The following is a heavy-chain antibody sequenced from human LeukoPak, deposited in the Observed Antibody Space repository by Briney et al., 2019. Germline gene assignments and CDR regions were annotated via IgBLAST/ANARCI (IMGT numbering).Heavy chain of an antibody. D-gene: IGHD5-12*01. V-gene: IGHV3-48*03. CDR1: GFPFSNFE. CDR2: ISRSGGNR. CDR3: ARGTTINNFDY. Sequence: PGGSLRLSCVGSGFPFSNFEMNWVRQPPGKGPEWVSYISRSGGNRYYSESVKGRFTISRDNDKNSLHLQIKSLREEDTAVYYCARGTTINNFDYWGQGTLVTVSS. J-gene: IGHJ4*02.